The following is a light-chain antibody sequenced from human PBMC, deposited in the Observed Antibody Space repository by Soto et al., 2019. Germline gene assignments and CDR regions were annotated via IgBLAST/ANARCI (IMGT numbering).Light chain of an antibody. V-gene: IGKV1-8*01. CDR1: QDISGY. CDR3: QQYYSFPFT. Sequence: AIRITQSPSSLSASTGDRVTITCRASQDISGYLAWYQQKPGKAPELLIYAASTLQSGVPSRLSGSGSGTAFTLTISCLQSEDFATYYCQQYYSFPFTFGQGTRLEIK. CDR2: AAS. J-gene: IGKJ5*01.